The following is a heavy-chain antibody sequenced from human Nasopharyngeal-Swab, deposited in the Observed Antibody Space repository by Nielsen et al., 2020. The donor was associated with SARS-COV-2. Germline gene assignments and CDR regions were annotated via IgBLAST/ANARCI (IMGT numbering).Heavy chain of an antibody. Sequence: SETLSLTCTVSGGSISSYYCSWVRQPPGKGLEWIGYIYYSGSTNYNPSLKSRVTISVDTSKNQFSLKLSSVTAADTAVYYCAREYQSTYYYDSSGPIYDAFDIWGQGTMVTVSS. CDR2: IYYSGST. J-gene: IGHJ3*02. CDR3: AREYQSTYYYDSSGPIYDAFDI. V-gene: IGHV4-59*01. D-gene: IGHD3-22*01. CDR1: GGSISSYY.